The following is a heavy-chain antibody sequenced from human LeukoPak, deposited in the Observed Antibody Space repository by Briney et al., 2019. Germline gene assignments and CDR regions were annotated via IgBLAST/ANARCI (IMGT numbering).Heavy chain of an antibody. V-gene: IGHV3-30*18. D-gene: IGHD6-13*01. J-gene: IGHJ3*02. CDR3: AKDYPLGSSSWYGDAFDI. CDR2: ISYDGSNK. Sequence: GGSLRLSCAASGFTFSSYGMHWVRQAPGEGLEGVAVISYDGSNKYYADSVKGRFTISRDNSKNTLYLQMNSLRAEDTAVYYCAKDYPLGSSSWYGDAFDIWGQGTMVTVSS. CDR1: GFTFSSYG.